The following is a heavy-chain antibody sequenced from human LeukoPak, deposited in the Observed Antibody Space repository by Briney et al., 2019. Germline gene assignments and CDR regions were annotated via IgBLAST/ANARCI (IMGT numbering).Heavy chain of an antibody. CDR1: GFTFSSYW. V-gene: IGHV3-7*01. D-gene: IGHD5-18*01. CDR2: IKQDGSEK. CDR3: ARLGIQQWIHLWLLRYFDY. Sequence: GGSLRLSCAASGFTFSSYWMSWVRQAPGKGREWVANIKQDGSEKYYVDSVKGRFTISRDNAKNSLYLQMNSLRAEDTAVYYCARLGIQQWIHLWLLRYFDYWGQGTLVTVSS. J-gene: IGHJ4*02.